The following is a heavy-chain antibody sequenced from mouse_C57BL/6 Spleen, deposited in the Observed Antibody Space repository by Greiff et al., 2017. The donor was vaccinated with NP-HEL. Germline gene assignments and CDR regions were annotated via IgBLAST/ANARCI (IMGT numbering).Heavy chain of an antibody. D-gene: IGHD2-5*01. Sequence: EVQGVESGGDLVKPGGSLKLSCAASGFTFSSYGMSWVRQTPDKRLEWVATISSGGSYTYYPDSVKGRFTISRDNAKNTLYLQMSSLKSEDTAMYYCAGDSNYAYYYAMDYWGQGTSVTVSS. V-gene: IGHV5-6*01. CDR1: GFTFSSYG. J-gene: IGHJ4*01. CDR3: AGDSNYAYYYAMDY. CDR2: ISSGGSYT.